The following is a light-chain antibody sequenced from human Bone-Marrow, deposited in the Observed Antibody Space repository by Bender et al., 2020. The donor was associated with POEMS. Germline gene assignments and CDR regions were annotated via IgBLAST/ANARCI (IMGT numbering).Light chain of an antibody. J-gene: IGLJ2*01. CDR1: SGHTRND. V-gene: IGLV4-69*01. CDR3: QAWGTGIVV. Sequence: QLDVTQSPSASASLGASVTLTCTLSSGHTRNDIAWHQQQPERGPRFLMKVNSDGSHDRGDGSPDRFSGSSSGTERYLTISSLQSEDEADYFCQAWGTGIVVFGGGTKLTVL. CDR2: VNSDGSH.